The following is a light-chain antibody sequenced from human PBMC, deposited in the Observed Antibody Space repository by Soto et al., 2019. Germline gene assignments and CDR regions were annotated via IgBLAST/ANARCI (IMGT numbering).Light chain of an antibody. J-gene: IGKJ1*01. CDR3: MELAHCPRT. V-gene: IGKV2-24*01. Sequence: DVVLTQTPLSLPVTLGQPASISCRSCQSLVYSDGNTYLSWFQQRPGQPPRLLIYRVSHRFSGVPDRFSGSGAGTDFTLKISRVEAEDVGVYYCMELAHCPRTFGQGTKVDSK. CDR2: RVS. CDR1: QSLVYSDGNTY.